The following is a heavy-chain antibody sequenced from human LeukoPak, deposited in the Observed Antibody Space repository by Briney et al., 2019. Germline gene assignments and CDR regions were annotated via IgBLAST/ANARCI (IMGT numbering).Heavy chain of an antibody. CDR2: IIPILGIA. CDR1: GGTFSIYA. D-gene: IGHD2-15*01. V-gene: IGHV1-69*04. CDR3: ATVVVAATLGSYFDY. J-gene: IGHJ4*02. Sequence: SVKVSFKAPGGTFSIYAISWVRQAPGQGLEWMGRIIPILGIANYAQKFQGRVTITADKSTSTAYMELSSLRSEDTAVYYCATVVVAATLGSYFDYWGQGTLVTVSS.